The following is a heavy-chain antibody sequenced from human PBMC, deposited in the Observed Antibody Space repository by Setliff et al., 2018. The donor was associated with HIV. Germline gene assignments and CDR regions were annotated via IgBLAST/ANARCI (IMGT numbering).Heavy chain of an antibody. CDR2: INPNSGGT. V-gene: IGHV1-2*06. Sequence: ASVKVSCKASGYTFTGHYMHWVRQAPGQGLEWMGRINPNSGGTNYAQKFQGRVTMTRDTSISTAYMELSRLRSDDTAVYYCARAKAVGGVIITGGLDVWGQGTTVTVSS. CDR1: GYTFTGHY. CDR3: ARAKAVGGVIITGGLDV. D-gene: IGHD3-16*02. J-gene: IGHJ6*02.